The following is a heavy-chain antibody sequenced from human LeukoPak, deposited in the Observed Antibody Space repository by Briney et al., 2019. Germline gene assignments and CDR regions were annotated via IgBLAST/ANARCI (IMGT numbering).Heavy chain of an antibody. D-gene: IGHD2-2*01. V-gene: IGHV3-20*04. CDR1: GFPFVKHG. CDR3: ARAPITSPFYFDY. Sequence: GGSRRLPCTASGFPFVKHGMSWVPQVPGRGLEGASGINWSGGSTGYADPLRGRFTISRDNAKNSLYLQMDSLRAEDTALYYCARAPITSPFYFDYWGQGTLVTVSS. J-gene: IGHJ4*02. CDR2: INWSGGST.